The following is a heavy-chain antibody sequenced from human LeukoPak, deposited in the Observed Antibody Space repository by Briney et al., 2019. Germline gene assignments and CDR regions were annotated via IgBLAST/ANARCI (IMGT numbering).Heavy chain of an antibody. CDR2: IDPSDSYT. V-gene: IGHV5-10-1*01. J-gene: IGHJ4*02. CDR1: GYSFTSYW. Sequence: GQSLKISCKGSGYSFTSYWISWVRQMPGKGLEWMGRIDPSDSYTNYSPSFEGHVTISADKSISTAYLQWSSLKASDIATYYCARHYGAAGDFDYWGQGTLVTVSS. CDR3: ARHYGAAGDFDY. D-gene: IGHD6-13*01.